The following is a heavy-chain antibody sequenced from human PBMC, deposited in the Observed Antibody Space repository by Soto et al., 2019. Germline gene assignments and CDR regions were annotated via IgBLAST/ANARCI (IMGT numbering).Heavy chain of an antibody. CDR3: AEDDYDILNTHGQKATDYYYYYGMDV. J-gene: IGHJ6*02. CDR1: GGTFSSYA. D-gene: IGHD3-9*01. V-gene: IGHV1-69*01. Sequence: QVQLVQSGAEVKKPGSSVKVSCKASGGTFSSYAISWVRQAPGQGLEWMGGIIPIFGTENYAQKFQGRVTINADESTSTAYMDLSRLRSENTAVYYSAEDDYDILNTHGQKATDYYYYYGMDVWGQGTTVTVSS. CDR2: IIPIFGTE.